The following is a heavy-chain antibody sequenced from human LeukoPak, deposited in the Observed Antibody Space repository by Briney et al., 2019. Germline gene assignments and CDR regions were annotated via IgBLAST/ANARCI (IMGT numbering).Heavy chain of an antibody. CDR3: AAVDVDTAFP. Sequence: GGSLRLSCAASGFTFSTYGMSWVRQAPGKGLEWVSAISGSGGSTYYADSVKGRFTISRDNSKNTLYLQMYSLRAEDTAVYYCAAVDVDTAFPWGQGTLVTVSS. CDR1: GFTFSTYG. J-gene: IGHJ5*02. V-gene: IGHV3-23*01. D-gene: IGHD5-18*01. CDR2: ISGSGGST.